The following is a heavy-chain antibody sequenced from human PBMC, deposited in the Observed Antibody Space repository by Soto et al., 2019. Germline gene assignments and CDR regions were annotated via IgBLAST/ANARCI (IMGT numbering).Heavy chain of an antibody. V-gene: IGHV3-74*01. CDR2: INSDGSST. J-gene: IGHJ6*02. CDR3: EREGYNNYGRDV. Sequence: GGSLRLSCAASGFSFNNYAMNWVRQAPGKGLVWVSRINSDGSSTSYADSVKGRFTISRDNAKNTLYLQMNSLRAEDTAVYYWEREGYNNYGRDVWGQGTTVTVSS. CDR1: GFSFNNYA.